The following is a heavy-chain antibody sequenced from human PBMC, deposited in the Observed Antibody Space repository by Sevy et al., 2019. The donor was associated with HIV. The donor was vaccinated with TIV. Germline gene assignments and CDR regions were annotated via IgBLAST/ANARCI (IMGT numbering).Heavy chain of an antibody. CDR1: GYTFTSYG. V-gene: IGHV1-18*01. Sequence: ASVKVSCKASGYTFTSYGISWVRQAPGQGLEWMGWISAYNGNTNYAQKLQGRVTMTTDTSTSTAYMELRSLRSDDTAMYYCARDKEDIVVVPAAEYYYYYYGMDVWGQGTTVTVSS. D-gene: IGHD2-2*01. CDR3: ARDKEDIVVVPAAEYYYYYYGMDV. J-gene: IGHJ6*02. CDR2: ISAYNGNT.